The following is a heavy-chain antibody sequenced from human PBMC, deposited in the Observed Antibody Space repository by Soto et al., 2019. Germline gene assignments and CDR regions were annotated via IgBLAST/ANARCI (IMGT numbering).Heavy chain of an antibody. J-gene: IGHJ6*02. Sequence: QVQLVESGGGVVQPGRSLRLSCAASGFTFSSYGMHWVRQAPGKGLEWVAVIWYDGSNKYYADSVKGRFTISRANSKNTLYLQMNSLRAEDTAVYYCARDGDCSGGSCYSGSNGMDVWGQGTTVTVSS. CDR3: ARDGDCSGGSCYSGSNGMDV. V-gene: IGHV3-33*01. D-gene: IGHD2-15*01. CDR1: GFTFSSYG. CDR2: IWYDGSNK.